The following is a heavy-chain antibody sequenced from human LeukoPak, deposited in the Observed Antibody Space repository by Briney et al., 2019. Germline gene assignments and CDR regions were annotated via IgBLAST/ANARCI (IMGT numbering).Heavy chain of an antibody. Sequence: PGGPLRLSCTAPGFTFSSYSMNWVRQAPGKGLEWVSYISRSSSTIYYADSVTGRFTISRDNAKNSLYLRLNILRNEDTAVYYCVRSGGNSVAGDYWGQGTLVTVSS. V-gene: IGHV3-48*02. D-gene: IGHD4-23*01. CDR1: GFTFSSYS. CDR3: VRSGGNSVAGDY. CDR2: ISRSSSTI. J-gene: IGHJ4*02.